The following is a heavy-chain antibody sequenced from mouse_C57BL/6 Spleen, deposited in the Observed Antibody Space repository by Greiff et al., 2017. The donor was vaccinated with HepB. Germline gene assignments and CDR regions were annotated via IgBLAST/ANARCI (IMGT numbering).Heavy chain of an antibody. Sequence: QGQLKQSGPGLVQPSQSLSITCTVSGFSLTSYGVHWVRQSPGKGLEWLGVIWRGGSTDYNAAFMPRLSITKDNSKSQVFFKMNSLQADDTAIYYCATYGSSEYWYFDVWGTGTTVTVSS. CDR3: ATYGSSEYWYFDV. V-gene: IGHV2-5*01. D-gene: IGHD1-1*01. CDR1: GFSLTSYG. CDR2: IWRGGST. J-gene: IGHJ1*03.